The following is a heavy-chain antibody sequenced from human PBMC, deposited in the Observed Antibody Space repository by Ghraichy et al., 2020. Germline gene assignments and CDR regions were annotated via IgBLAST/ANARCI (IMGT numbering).Heavy chain of an antibody. Sequence: SETLSLTCAVSGGSISTSLYYWVWIRQPPGKGLEWIGGISYTGRTYYNPSLKSRVTISVDTSKNHFSLRLTSVTAPDTAVYYCATNVGDLSVSDFWGQGTLVTVSA. CDR1: GGSISTSLYY. CDR3: ATNVGDLSVSDF. J-gene: IGHJ4*02. V-gene: IGHV4-39*02. CDR2: ISYTGRT. D-gene: IGHD3-10*01.